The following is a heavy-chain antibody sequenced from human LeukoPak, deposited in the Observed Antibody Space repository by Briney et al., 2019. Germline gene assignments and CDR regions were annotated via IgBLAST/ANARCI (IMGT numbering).Heavy chain of an antibody. D-gene: IGHD2-21*02. CDR3: ARDSAAYCGGDCYSPDY. CDR1: GFTFSDFW. Sequence: GGSLRLSCEVSGFTFSDFWMSWVRQAPGKGLEWVANINPARTEREYADSVKGRFTISRDSHKRSLYLQMNSLRVEDTAVYYCARDSAAYCGGDCYSPDYWGQGTLVTVSS. CDR2: INPARTER. V-gene: IGHV3-7*01. J-gene: IGHJ4*02.